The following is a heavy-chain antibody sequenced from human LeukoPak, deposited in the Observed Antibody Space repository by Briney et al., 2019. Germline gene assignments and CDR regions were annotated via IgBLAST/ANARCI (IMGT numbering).Heavy chain of an antibody. CDR3: ARDFSDDSRGYYGELDY. D-gene: IGHD3-22*01. CDR1: GFTFSDYY. V-gene: IGHV3-11*04. CDR2: ISSSGSTI. J-gene: IGHJ4*02. Sequence: GGSLRLSCAASGFTFSDYYMNWVRQAPGKGLEWVSYISSSGSTIYYADSVKGRFTISRDNAKNSLYLQMNSLRAEDTAVYYCARDFSDDSRGYYGELDYWGQGTLVTVSS.